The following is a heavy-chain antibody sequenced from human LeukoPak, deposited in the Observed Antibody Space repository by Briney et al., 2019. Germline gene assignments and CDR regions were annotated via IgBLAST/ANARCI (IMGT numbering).Heavy chain of an antibody. V-gene: IGHV3-23*01. CDR1: GFTFSSYA. CDR3: ARGDYYGSGSPPFWAFDI. J-gene: IGHJ3*02. Sequence: QTGGSLRLSCAASGFTFSSYAMSWVRQAPGKGLEWVSAISGSGGSTYYADSVKGRFTISRDNSKNTLYLQMNSLRAEDTAVYYCARGDYYGSGSPPFWAFDIWGQGTMVTVSS. D-gene: IGHD3-10*01. CDR2: ISGSGGST.